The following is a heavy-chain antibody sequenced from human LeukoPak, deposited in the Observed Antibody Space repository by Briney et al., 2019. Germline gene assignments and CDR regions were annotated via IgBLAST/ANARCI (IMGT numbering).Heavy chain of an antibody. CDR2: FYHGGST. D-gene: IGHD6-6*01. V-gene: IGHV4-39*07. J-gene: IGHJ4*02. CDR3: ARVDASIAARGEYYFDY. Sequence: PSETLSLTCNVSGGSISSSSYYWGWIRQPPGKGLEWIGTFYHGGSTYYNPSLKSRVTISVDTSKNQFSLNLTSVTAADTAVYYCARVDASIAARGEYYFDYWGQGTLVTVSS. CDR1: GGSISSSSYY.